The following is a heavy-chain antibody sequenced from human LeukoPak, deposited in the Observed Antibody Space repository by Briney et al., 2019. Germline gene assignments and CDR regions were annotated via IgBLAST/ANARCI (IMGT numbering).Heavy chain of an antibody. D-gene: IGHD5-12*01. Sequence: GRSLRLSYAASGFTFSNYAMHWVRQAPGKGPEWETVLSYDETNEYYRDSVKGRFTISRDDSKNTLYLQMNSLRLEDTAVYYCARSEIDVDDGGSYLDYWGQGTLVTVSS. J-gene: IGHJ4*02. CDR3: ARSEIDVDDGGSYLDY. V-gene: IGHV3-30-3*01. CDR2: LSYDETNE. CDR1: GFTFSNYA.